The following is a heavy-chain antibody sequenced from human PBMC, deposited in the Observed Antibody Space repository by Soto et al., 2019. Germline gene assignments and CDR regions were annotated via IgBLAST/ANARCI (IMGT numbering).Heavy chain of an antibody. V-gene: IGHV1-69*06. CDR2: TIPTFGAG. CDR3: ARRQTSGYNRYFDS. D-gene: IGHD5-12*01. J-gene: IGHJ4*02. CDR1: GGTFSSNP. Sequence: SVKVSCKASGGTFSSNPISWMRQAPGQGLEWMGGTIPTFGAGSYAQRFQGRLTITADKSTNTAYMELSSLRPEDTAVYYCARRQTSGYNRYFDSWGQGTLVTV.